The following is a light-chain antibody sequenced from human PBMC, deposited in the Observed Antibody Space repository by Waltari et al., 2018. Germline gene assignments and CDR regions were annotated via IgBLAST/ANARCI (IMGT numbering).Light chain of an antibody. J-gene: IGKJ4*01. CDR1: QDIDNY. V-gene: IGKV1-16*01. CDR2: DAS. Sequence: DVQMTQSPSSVSASVGDRVTITCRASQDIDNYVAWFQHKTGQAPKSLIYDASSLQSGLPSRFSGSGSGTHVTRTISALQSEDFTTYCCQQYNAYPFTFGGGTKIEI. CDR3: QQYNAYPFT.